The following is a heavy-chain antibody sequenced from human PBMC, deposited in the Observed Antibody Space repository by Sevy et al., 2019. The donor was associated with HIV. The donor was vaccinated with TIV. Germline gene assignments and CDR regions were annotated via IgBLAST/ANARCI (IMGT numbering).Heavy chain of an antibody. V-gene: IGHV3-7*01. J-gene: IGHJ3*01. CDR1: GFTFSDYW. D-gene: IGHD1-26*01. CDR2: IKRDGSEN. CDR3: GRDTGGSWRYGGAIDF. Sequence: GGSLRLSCAASGFTFSDYWMTWVRQAPGKGLEWVASIKRDGSENDHVDSVKGRFTISRDNTKKSLFLEMNSLRVEDTAVYYCGRDTGGSWRYGGAIDFWGQGTMVTVSS.